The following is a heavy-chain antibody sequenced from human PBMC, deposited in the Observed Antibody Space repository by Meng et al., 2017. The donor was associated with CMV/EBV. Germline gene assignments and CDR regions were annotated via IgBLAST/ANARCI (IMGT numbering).Heavy chain of an antibody. Sequence: SETLSLTCAVYGGSFSGYYWIWIRQPPGTGLEWIGEINHSGNSTYNPSLKSRVTISVDTSKNQFSLKLTSVTVADTAVYYCASRLDVIGTVPDYWGQGTLVTVSS. CDR2: INHSGNS. V-gene: IGHV4-34*01. CDR3: ASRLDVIGTVPDY. D-gene: IGHD1-20*01. CDR1: GGSFSGYY. J-gene: IGHJ4*02.